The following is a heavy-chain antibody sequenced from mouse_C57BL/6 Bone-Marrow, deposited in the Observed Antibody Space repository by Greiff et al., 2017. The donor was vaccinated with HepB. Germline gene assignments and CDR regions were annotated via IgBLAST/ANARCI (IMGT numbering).Heavy chain of an antibody. CDR1: GFTFSSYG. V-gene: IGHV5-6*02. J-gene: IGHJ1*03. CDR2: ISSGGSYT. Sequence: DVKLQESGGDLVKPGGSLKLSCAASGFTFSSYGMSWVRQTPDKRLEWVATISSGGSYTYYPDSVKGRFTISRDNAKNTLYLQMSSLKSEDTAMYYCARHLYWYFDVWGTGTTVTVSS. CDR3: ARHLYWYFDV.